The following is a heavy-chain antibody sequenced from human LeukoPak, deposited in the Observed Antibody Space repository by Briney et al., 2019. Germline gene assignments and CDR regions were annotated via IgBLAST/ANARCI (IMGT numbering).Heavy chain of an antibody. CDR2: INPRGGST. CDR3: VRVGATGATADN. V-gene: IGHV1-46*01. CDR1: GYIFTTYY. Sequence: GASVKVSCKASGYIFTTYYMHWLRQAPGQGPEWMGIINPRGGSTDYAQKFQGRVTMTSDTSTSTVYMELKSLRSEDTAVYFCVRVGATGATADNWGQGTLVTVSS. D-gene: IGHD2-21*02. J-gene: IGHJ4*02.